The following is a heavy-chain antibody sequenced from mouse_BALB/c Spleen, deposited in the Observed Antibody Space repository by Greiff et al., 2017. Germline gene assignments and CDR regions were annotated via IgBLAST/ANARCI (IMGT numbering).Heavy chain of an antibody. V-gene: IGHV5-6-3*01. CDR1: GFTFSSYG. CDR2: INSNGGST. CDR3: AGDDDAMDY. D-gene: IGHD2-12*01. J-gene: IGHJ4*01. Sequence: EVNVVESGGGLVQPGGSLKLSCAASGFTFSSYGMSWVRQTPDKRLELVATINSNGGSTYYPESVKGRFTISRDNAKNTLYLQMSSLKSEDTAMYYCAGDDDAMDYWGEGTSVTVSS.